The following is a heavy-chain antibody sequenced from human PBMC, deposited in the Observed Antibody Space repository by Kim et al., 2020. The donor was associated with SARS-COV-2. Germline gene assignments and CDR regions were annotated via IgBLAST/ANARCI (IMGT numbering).Heavy chain of an antibody. CDR1: GFTFSNHW. J-gene: IGHJ4*02. CDR2: ISADGSRT. Sequence: GGSLRLSCVASGFTFSNHWMHWVRQSPGKGLVCVARISADGSRTAYADSVKGRFTISRDDAKNTLYLQMNSLRAEDTALYYCARVRTSWSSDFWGQGTLVTVSS. D-gene: IGHD2-2*01. CDR3: ARVRTSWSSDF. V-gene: IGHV3-74*03.